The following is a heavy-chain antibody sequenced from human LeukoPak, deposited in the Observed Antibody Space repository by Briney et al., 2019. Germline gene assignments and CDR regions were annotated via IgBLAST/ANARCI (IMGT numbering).Heavy chain of an antibody. Sequence: PGGSLRLSCAASGFTFSSYWMSWVRQAPGKGLEWVGRIKSKTDGGTTDYAAPVKGRFTISGDDSKNTLYLQMNSLKTEDTAVYYCTTEGPIRLTMIVAPDAFDIWGQGTMVTVSS. V-gene: IGHV3-15*01. CDR2: IKSKTDGGTT. CDR1: GFTFSSYW. J-gene: IGHJ3*02. D-gene: IGHD3-22*01. CDR3: TTEGPIRLTMIVAPDAFDI.